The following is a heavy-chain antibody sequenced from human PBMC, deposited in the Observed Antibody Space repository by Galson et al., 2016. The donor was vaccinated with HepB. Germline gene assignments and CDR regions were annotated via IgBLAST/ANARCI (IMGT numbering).Heavy chain of an antibody. CDR3: ATSNSYGYVH. Sequence: SLRLSCAASGFTFSTHAMSWVRQAPGKGLEWVSAISGTGDRRAYADSVKGRFTISRDNPKNTVHLQMDSLIAEDTALYYCATSNSYGYVHWGQGALVTVSS. CDR1: GFTFSTHA. CDR2: ISGTGDRR. J-gene: IGHJ4*02. V-gene: IGHV3-23*01. D-gene: IGHD5-18*01.